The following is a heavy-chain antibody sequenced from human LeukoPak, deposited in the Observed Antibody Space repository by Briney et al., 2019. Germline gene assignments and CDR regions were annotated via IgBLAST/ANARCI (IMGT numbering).Heavy chain of an antibody. V-gene: IGHV1-69*05. J-gene: IGHJ3*02. CDR1: GGTFSSYA. CDR2: IIPIFGTA. D-gene: IGHD6-19*01. CDR3: ARGGAVAGTYDSFDI. Sequence: SVTVSCKASGGTFSSYAISWVRQAPGQGLEWMGGIIPIFGTANYAQKFQSRVTITTDESTSTAYMELSSRRSEDTAVYYCARGGAVAGTYDSFDIWGQGTSATVSS.